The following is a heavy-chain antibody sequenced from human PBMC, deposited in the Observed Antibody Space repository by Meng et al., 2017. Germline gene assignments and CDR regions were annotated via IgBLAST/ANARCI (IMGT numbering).Heavy chain of an antibody. CDR1: GFTFSSYW. Sequence: GESLKISCAASGFTFSSYWMHWVRQALGKGLEWVAVIWYDGSNIYYADSVKGRFTISRDNSKNTLYLQMNSLRAEDTAVYYCARDPYSSSWYSEPKYYRMDVWGQGTTVTVSS. CDR3: ARDPYSSSWYSEPKYYRMDV. D-gene: IGHD6-13*01. CDR2: IWYDGSNI. V-gene: IGHV3-33*08. J-gene: IGHJ6*02.